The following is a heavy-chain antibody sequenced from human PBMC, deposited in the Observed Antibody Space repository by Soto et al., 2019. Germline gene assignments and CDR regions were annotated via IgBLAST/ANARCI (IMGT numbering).Heavy chain of an antibody. CDR2: ISYDGSNK. CDR1: GFTFSSYG. V-gene: IGHV3-30*18. D-gene: IGHD6-13*01. CDR3: AKDRGYSSRPSRAYYYYYGMDV. Sequence: QVQLVESGGGVVQPGRSLRLSCAASGFTFSSYGMHWVRQAPGKGLEWVAVISYDGSNKYYADSVKGRFTISRDNFKNTLYLQMNSLRAEDTAVYYCAKDRGYSSRPSRAYYYYYGMDVWGQGTTVTVSS. J-gene: IGHJ6*02.